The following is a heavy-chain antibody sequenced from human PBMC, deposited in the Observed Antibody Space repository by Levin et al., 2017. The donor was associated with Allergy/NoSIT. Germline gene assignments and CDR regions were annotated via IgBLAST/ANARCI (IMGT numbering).Heavy chain of an antibody. Sequence: PSQTLSLTCTVPGGPISSYYWSWIRQPPGKGLEWFGYIYYSGSTNYNPPLKSRVTISVDTSKNQFSLKLSPVTAAETAVYYCAREVWADSSSCWDWGEGTLVTVSS. CDR3: AREVWADSSSCWD. V-gene: IGHV4-59*01. J-gene: IGHJ4*02. CDR2: IYYSGST. D-gene: IGHD6-13*01. CDR1: GGPISSYY.